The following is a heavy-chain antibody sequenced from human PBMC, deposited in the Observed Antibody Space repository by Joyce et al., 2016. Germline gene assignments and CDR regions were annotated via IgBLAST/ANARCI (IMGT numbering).Heavy chain of an antibody. CDR2: IYYPGIT. CDR3: ARRTSTFIDY. Sequence: HPGKGLEWIGYIYYPGITQIIPSLKSRLTISVDTSKNQFSLNLSSVTAADTALYYCARRTSTFIDYWGQGTLVTVSS. D-gene: IGHD1-14*01. V-gene: IGHV4-31*02. J-gene: IGHJ4*02.